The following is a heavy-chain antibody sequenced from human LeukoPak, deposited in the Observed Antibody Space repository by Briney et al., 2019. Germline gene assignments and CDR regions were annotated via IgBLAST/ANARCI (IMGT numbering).Heavy chain of an antibody. Sequence: SETLSLTCAVSGYSISSAYYWGWIRQPPGKGLEWIASICHSGSTYYNPSLKSRVTISVDTSKNQFSLKLSSVTAADTAVYYCINYDFWSGYFLWGQGTLVTVSS. V-gene: IGHV4-38-2*01. J-gene: IGHJ4*02. CDR2: ICHSGST. D-gene: IGHD3-3*01. CDR3: INYDFWSGYFL. CDR1: GYSISSAYY.